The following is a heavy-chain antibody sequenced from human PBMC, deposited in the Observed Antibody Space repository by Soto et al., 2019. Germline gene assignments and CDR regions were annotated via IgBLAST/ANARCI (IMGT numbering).Heavy chain of an antibody. CDR1: GFTFSSYG. Sequence: EMQLLESGGGLVQPGGSLRLSCAASGFTFSSYGMTWVRQAPGKGLEWVSFSSATGAGTYFADSVKGRFTISRDNSKNSLYLQMSSLSDDATADYYCAKDRRAGGNYGFYSDFWGQGALVIVSS. V-gene: IGHV3-23*01. CDR3: AKDRRAGGNYGFYSDF. D-gene: IGHD1-7*01. CDR2: SSATGAGT. J-gene: IGHJ4*02.